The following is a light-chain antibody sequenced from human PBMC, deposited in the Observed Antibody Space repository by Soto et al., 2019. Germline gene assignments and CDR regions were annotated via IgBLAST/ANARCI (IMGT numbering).Light chain of an antibody. CDR3: QQYNNWPPYT. Sequence: EIVMTQSPATLSVSPGERATLSCRASQSVNGNLAWYQQRPGQAPRLLIYGASTRATGIPARFSGSGSGTEFTLTISSLQSEDSAVYYCQQYNNWPPYTFGQGTKLEIK. V-gene: IGKV3-15*01. CDR1: QSVNGN. CDR2: GAS. J-gene: IGKJ2*01.